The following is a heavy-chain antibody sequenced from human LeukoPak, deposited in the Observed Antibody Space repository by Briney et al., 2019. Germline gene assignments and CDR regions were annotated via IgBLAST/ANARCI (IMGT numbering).Heavy chain of an antibody. Sequence: QPGGSLRLSCAASGFIFSNYALHWVRQAPGKGLEWISYISSSGSTISFADSVKGRFTISRDNAKKSLFLQMNSLRAEDTGVYYCARDGVTSSVDYWGQGTLVTVSS. CDR1: GFIFSNYA. CDR2: ISSSGSTI. V-gene: IGHV3-48*04. J-gene: IGHJ4*02. CDR3: ARDGVTSSVDY. D-gene: IGHD2-21*02.